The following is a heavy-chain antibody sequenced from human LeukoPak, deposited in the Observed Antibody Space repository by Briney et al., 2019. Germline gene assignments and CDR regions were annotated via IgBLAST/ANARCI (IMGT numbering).Heavy chain of an antibody. D-gene: IGHD5-12*01. CDR2: ISWNSGSI. Sequence: GGSLRLSCAASGFTFDDYAMHWVRQAPGKGLEGVSGISWNSGSIGYADSVKGRFTISRDNAKNSLYLQMNSLRAEDTALYYCAKAMGSRSGYAIDYWGQGTLVTVSS. J-gene: IGHJ4*02. CDR3: AKAMGSRSGYAIDY. CDR1: GFTFDDYA. V-gene: IGHV3-9*01.